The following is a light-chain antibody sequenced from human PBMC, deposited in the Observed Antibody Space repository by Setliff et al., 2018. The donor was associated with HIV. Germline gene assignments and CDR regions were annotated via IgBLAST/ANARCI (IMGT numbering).Light chain of an antibody. CDR3: SSYTSTRALL. CDR2: DVT. Sequence: QSALTQPRSVSGSPGQSVTISCTGTSSDVGGYNFVSWYQQHPGKTPELLIYDVTNRPSGVSDRFSGSKSGNTASLTISGLQPEDEADYYCSSYTSTRALLFGGGTKGTVL. V-gene: IGLV2-14*03. CDR1: SSDVGGYNF. J-gene: IGLJ2*01.